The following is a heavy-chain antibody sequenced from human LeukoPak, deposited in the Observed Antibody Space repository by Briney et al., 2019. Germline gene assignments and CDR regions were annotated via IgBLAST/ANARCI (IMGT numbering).Heavy chain of an antibody. CDR1: GFTFGTYA. CDR2: ITDTGGDT. J-gene: IGHJ4*02. Sequence: GGSLRLSCAASGFTFGTYAMSWVRQAPGKVLEWVSAITDTGGDTYSADSVKGRFTISRDSSKNTLYLQMNSLTAEDTAVYYCARDTHNFDYWGQGTLVTVSS. CDR3: ARDTHNFDY. V-gene: IGHV3-23*01. D-gene: IGHD2-21*01.